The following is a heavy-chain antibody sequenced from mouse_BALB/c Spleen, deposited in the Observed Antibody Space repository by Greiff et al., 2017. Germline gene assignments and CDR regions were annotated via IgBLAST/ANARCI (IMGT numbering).Heavy chain of an antibody. D-gene: IGHD2-4*01. Sequence: QVQLQQSGAELVKPGASVKLSCKASGYTFTSYYMYWVKQRPGKGLEWIGEINPSNGGTNFTEKFKSKATLTVDKSSSTTYLQLSSLTSEDSAVYYCTKAITSWFAYWGQGTLVTVSA. CDR3: TKAITSWFAY. V-gene: IGHV1S16*01. CDR2: INPSNGGT. J-gene: IGHJ3*01. CDR1: GYTFTSYY.